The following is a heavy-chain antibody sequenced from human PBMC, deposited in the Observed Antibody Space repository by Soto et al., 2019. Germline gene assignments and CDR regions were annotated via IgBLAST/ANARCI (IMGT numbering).Heavy chain of an antibody. CDR3: ARGRATISGRGYFDY. CDR2: IIPIFGTA. J-gene: IGHJ4*02. D-gene: IGHD3-10*01. V-gene: IGHV1-69*12. Sequence: QVQLVQSGAEVKKPGSSVKVSCKASGGTFSSYAISWVRQAPGQGLEWMGGIIPIFGTANYAQKFQGRVTITADESXXTAYMELSSLRSEDTAVYYCARGRATISGRGYFDYWGQGTLVTVSS. CDR1: GGTFSSYA.